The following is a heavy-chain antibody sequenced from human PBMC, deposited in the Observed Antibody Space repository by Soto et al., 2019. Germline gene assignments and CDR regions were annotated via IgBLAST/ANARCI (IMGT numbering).Heavy chain of an antibody. CDR2: IYYSGST. V-gene: IGHV4-39*01. D-gene: IGHD5-18*01. Sequence: SETLSLTCTVSGGSISSSSYYWGWIRQPPGKGLEWIGSIYYSGSTYYNPSLKSRVTISVDTSKNQFSLKLSSVTAADTAVYYCARLRDTAMATGAFDIWGQGTMVTVSS. J-gene: IGHJ3*02. CDR1: GGSISSSSYY. CDR3: ARLRDTAMATGAFDI.